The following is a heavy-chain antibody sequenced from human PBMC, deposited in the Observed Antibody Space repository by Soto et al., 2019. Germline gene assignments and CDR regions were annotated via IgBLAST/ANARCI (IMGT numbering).Heavy chain of an antibody. V-gene: IGHV3-30-3*01. J-gene: IGHJ4*02. CDR3: ARDDWVTTVTTYLDY. Sequence: QVQLVESGGGVVQPGRSLRLSCAASGFTFSSYAMHWVRQAPGKGLEWVAVISYDGSNKYYADSVKGRFTISRDNSKNTLYLQMNSLRAEDTAVYYCARDDWVTTVTTYLDYWGQGTLVTVSS. CDR2: ISYDGSNK. D-gene: IGHD4-17*01. CDR1: GFTFSSYA.